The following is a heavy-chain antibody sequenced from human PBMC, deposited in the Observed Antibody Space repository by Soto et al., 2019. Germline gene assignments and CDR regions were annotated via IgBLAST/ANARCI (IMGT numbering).Heavy chain of an antibody. CDR3: ARGTCYYGSRN. D-gene: IGHD3-22*01. V-gene: IGHV3-30-3*01. Sequence: QVQLVESGGGVVQPGRSLRLSCAASGFTFSSYAMHWVRQAPGKGLEWVAVISYDGSNKYYADSVKGRFTISRDNSKNTRYRQMNSLRAEETAVYDCARGTCYYGSRNWGQGTLVTVSS. CDR2: ISYDGSNK. J-gene: IGHJ4*02. CDR1: GFTFSSYA.